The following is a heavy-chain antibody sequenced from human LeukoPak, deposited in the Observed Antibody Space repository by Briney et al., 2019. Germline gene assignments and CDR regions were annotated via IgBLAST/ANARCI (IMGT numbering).Heavy chain of an antibody. J-gene: IGHJ3*02. V-gene: IGHV3-23*01. CDR1: GFTFSSYA. Sequence: GGSLRRSCAASGFTFSSYAMSWVHQAPGKGLEWVSAISGSGGSTYYADSVKGRFTISRDNSKNTLYLQMNSLRVEDTAVYYCAKDDEIRSWWAFDIWGQGTMVTVSS. CDR3: AKDDEIRSWWAFDI. CDR2: ISGSGGST. D-gene: IGHD2-8*02.